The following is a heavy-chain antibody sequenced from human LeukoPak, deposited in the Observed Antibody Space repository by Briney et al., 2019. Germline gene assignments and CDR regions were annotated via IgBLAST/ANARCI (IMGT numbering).Heavy chain of an antibody. J-gene: IGHJ4*02. CDR3: ARWRYSYGPFDY. Sequence: SETLSLTCTVSGGSMSSYYWSWIRQPPGKGLEWIGYIYYSGSTNYNPSLKSRVTISVDTSKNQFTLKLSSVTAADTAVYYCARWRYSYGPFDYWGQGTLVTVSS. V-gene: IGHV4-59*01. CDR2: IYYSGST. D-gene: IGHD5-18*01. CDR1: GGSMSSYY.